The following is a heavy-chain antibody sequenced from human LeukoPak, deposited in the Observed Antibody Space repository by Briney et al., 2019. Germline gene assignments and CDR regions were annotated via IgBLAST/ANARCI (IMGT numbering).Heavy chain of an antibody. CDR3: ARESGDDSSGYTFDY. CDR2: IIPILGTA. J-gene: IGHJ4*02. Sequence: SVKVSCTASGGTFSSYTISWVRQAPGQGLEWMGRIIPILGTANYAQKFQGRVTITADKSTSTAYMELSSLSSEDTAVYYCARESGDDSSGYTFDYWGQGTLVTVSS. V-gene: IGHV1-69*08. CDR1: GGTFSSYT. D-gene: IGHD3-22*01.